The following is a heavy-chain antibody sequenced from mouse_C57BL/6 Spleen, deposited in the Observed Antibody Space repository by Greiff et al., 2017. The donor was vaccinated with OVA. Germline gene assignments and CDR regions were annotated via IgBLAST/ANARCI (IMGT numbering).Heavy chain of an antibody. CDR1: GFTFSDYG. D-gene: IGHD1-1*01. CDR2: ISSGSSAL. J-gene: IGHJ1*03. V-gene: IGHV5-17*01. CDR3: AMDYYGSSPAFDV. Sequence: EVQLVESGGGLVKPGGSLKLSCAASGFTFSDYGMHWVRQPPEKGLEWVAYISSGSSALTSADTVKGRVPFSSDNAKYPLFLQMTSLRAADTAMYYCAMDYYGSSPAFDVWGKGTTVTVSS.